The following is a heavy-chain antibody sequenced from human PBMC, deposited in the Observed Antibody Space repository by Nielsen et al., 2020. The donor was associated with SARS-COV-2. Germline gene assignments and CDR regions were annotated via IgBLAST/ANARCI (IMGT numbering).Heavy chain of an antibody. J-gene: IGHJ3*02. D-gene: IGHD3-22*01. CDR1: GGSISSGDYY. V-gene: IGHV4-30-4*01. Sequence: SETLSLTCTVSGGSISSGDYYWSWIRQPPGKGLEWIGYIYYSGSTYYNPSLKSRVTISVDTSKNQFSLKLSSVTAADTAVYYCARPFTMSDAFDIWGQGTMVTVSS. CDR3: ARPFTMSDAFDI. CDR2: IYYSGST.